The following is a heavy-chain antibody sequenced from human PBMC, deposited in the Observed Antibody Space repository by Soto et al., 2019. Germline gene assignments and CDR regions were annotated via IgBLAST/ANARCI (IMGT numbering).Heavy chain of an antibody. D-gene: IGHD1-1*01. J-gene: IGHJ4*02. CDR2: MNPNTGNS. Sequence: GASVKVSSKASRYTFTSYDIYYVRRATGQGLGCMGWMNPNTGNSAYAQKFQGRVTVTSDTSINTVHMELSSLRSEDTAVYYCARRAETNGWNGFGADKYYFDFWGQGTLVTVSS. CDR3: ARRAETNGWNGFGADKYYFDF. V-gene: IGHV1-8*01. CDR1: RYTFTSYD.